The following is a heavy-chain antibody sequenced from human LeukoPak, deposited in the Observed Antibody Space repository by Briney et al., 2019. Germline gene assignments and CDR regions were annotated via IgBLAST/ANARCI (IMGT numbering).Heavy chain of an antibody. CDR2: ISSSSSYI. CDR1: GFTVSSNY. V-gene: IGHV3-21*01. CDR3: ARVGYSSGWYGWFDP. D-gene: IGHD6-19*01. Sequence: GGSLRLSCAASGFTVSSNYMSWVRQAPGKGLEWVSSISSSSSYIYYADSVKGRFTISRDNAKNSLFLQMNSLRAEDTAVYYCARVGYSSGWYGWFDPWGQGTLVTVSS. J-gene: IGHJ5*02.